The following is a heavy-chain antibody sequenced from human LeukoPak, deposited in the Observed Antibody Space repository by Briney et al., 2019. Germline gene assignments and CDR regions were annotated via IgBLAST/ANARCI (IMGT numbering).Heavy chain of an antibody. Sequence: GSLRLSCAASGFTFSSYAMSWVRQAPGKGLGWVSAISGSGGSTYYADSVKGRFTISRDNSKNTLYLQMNSLRAEDTAVYYCAKVGPYGDYWSEFDYWGQGTLVTVSS. CDR3: AKVGPYGDYWSEFDY. CDR2: ISGSGGST. CDR1: GFTFSSYA. V-gene: IGHV3-23*01. J-gene: IGHJ4*02. D-gene: IGHD4-17*01.